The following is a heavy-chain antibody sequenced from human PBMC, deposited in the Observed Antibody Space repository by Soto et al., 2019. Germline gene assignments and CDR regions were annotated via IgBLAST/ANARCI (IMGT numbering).Heavy chain of an antibody. J-gene: IGHJ6*02. CDR2: IYYSGNT. CDR1: GGSISNSSYY. D-gene: IGHD5-18*01. CDR3: AAGGYSYAYGMDL. V-gene: IGHV4-39*01. Sequence: QLQLQESGPGLVMPSETLSLTCTVSGGSISNSSYYWGCIRQPPGKGLEWIGTIYYSGNTYYNPSLKSRFTIAVDTSKNQFSLKLSSVTAADTAVYYCAAGGYSYAYGMDLWGQGTAVTVSS.